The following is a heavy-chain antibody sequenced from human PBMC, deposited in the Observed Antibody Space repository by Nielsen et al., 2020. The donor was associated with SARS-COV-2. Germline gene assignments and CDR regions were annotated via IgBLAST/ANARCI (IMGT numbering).Heavy chain of an antibody. CDR2: SRYSYYT. V-gene: IGHV4-59*04. CDR1: VGSRSTYY. D-gene: IGHD2-8*01. Sequence: SETLSLTCSVSVGSRSTYYWSWIRQPPGKGLEWMGLSRYSYYTYYNSSLTSRVAMSLDTSKNQFSLTLTSVTAADTAMYFCVRAPVYSSEAPDYWGQGTLVTVSS. J-gene: IGHJ4*02. CDR3: VRAPVYSSEAPDY.